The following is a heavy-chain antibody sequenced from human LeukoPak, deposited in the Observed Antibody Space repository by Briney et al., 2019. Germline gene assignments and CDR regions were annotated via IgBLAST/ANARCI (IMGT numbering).Heavy chain of an antibody. J-gene: IGHJ4*02. D-gene: IGHD1-20*01. CDR3: AISNNWNALDY. V-gene: IGHV4-4*07. Sequence: PSETLSLTCTVSGGSISSYYWSWIRQPAGKGLEWIGRVYTSGSTNYNPSLKSRVTMSVDTSKNQFSLKLSSVTAADTAVYYCAISNNWNALDYWGQGTLVTVSS. CDR2: VYTSGST. CDR1: GGSISSYY.